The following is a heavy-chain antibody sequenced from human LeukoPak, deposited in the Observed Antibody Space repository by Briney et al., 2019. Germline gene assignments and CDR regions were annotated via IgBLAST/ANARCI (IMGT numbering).Heavy chain of an antibody. CDR2: IYYSGSA. Sequence: PSETLSLTCTVSGGSISSYYWSWIRQPPGKGLEWIGFIYYSGSANSNPSLKSRVTISVDTSKNQFSLKLSSVTAADTAVYYCARAEGYYGSGSYLYAFDIWGQGTMVTVSS. J-gene: IGHJ3*02. CDR3: ARAEGYYGSGSYLYAFDI. D-gene: IGHD3-10*01. CDR1: GGSISSYY. V-gene: IGHV4-59*01.